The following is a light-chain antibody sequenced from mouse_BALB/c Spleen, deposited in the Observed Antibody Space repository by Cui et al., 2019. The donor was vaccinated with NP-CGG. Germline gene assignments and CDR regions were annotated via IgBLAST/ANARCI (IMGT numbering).Light chain of an antibody. V-gene: IGLV1*01. CDR2: GTN. CDR1: TGTVTTSNY. CDR3: ALWYSNHWV. Sequence: QAFVTQEYGSTTSPGETVIFTCRSSTGTVTTSNYANWVQEKPDHLFTGLIGGTNNRAPGVPARFSGSLIGDKAALTITGAQTEDEAIYFCALWYSNHWVFGGGTKLTVL. J-gene: IGLJ1*01.